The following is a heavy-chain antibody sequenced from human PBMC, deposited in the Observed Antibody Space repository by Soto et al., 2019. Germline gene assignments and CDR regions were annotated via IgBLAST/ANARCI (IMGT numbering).Heavy chain of an antibody. CDR1: GYTFTRYG. CDR3: AQNGKPPYYYYGLDV. V-gene: IGHV1-18*01. D-gene: IGHD2-8*01. J-gene: IGHJ6*02. CDR2: ISGYNGDT. Sequence: ASVKVSCKASGYTFTRYGISWVRQAPGQGLEWMGWISGYNGDTNYAQKFQDRVSMTIDTSTGTAYMELRSLTSDDTAIYYCAQNGKPPYYYYGLDVWG.